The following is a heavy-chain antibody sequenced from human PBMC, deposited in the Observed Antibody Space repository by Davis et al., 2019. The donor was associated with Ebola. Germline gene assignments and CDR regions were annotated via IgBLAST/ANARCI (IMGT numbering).Heavy chain of an antibody. CDR1: GYTFISYY. D-gene: IGHD1-26*01. CDR2: INPSGGST. J-gene: IGHJ4*02. V-gene: IGHV1-46*01. CDR3: ASTRYSGSYRDY. Sequence: ASVPVSCKASGYTFISYYMHWVRQAPGQGLEWMGIINPSGGSTSYAQKFQGRVTMTRDTSTSTVYMELSSLRSEDTAVYYCASTRYSGSYRDYWGQGTLVTVSS.